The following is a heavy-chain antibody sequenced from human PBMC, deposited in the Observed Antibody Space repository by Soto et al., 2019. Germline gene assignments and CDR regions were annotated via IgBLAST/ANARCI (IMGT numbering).Heavy chain of an antibody. CDR2: NTPYNGNT. CDR1: GYTFTNYG. D-gene: IGHD1-26*01. Sequence: GASVKVSCKASGYTFTNYGISWVRQAPGQGLEWIGWNTPYNGNTNYAQNLQGRVTMTTDTSTSTAYMELRSLRSDDTAVYYCARDPARGGGSYLGYFDYWGQGTPVTVSS. CDR3: ARDPARGGGSYLGYFDY. J-gene: IGHJ4*02. V-gene: IGHV1-18*01.